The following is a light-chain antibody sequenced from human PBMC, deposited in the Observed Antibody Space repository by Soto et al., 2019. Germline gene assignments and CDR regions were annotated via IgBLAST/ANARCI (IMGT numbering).Light chain of an antibody. V-gene: IGKV3-15*01. J-gene: IGKJ1*01. Sequence: EIVMTQSPATLSVSPGERATLSCRASQSVSSTLAWYQQKPGQAPRLLIYGASTMAPGIPARFSGSGSGTEFTLTISSLQSEDFAVYYCQQYNNWPRTFGQGTKVEIK. CDR2: GAS. CDR3: QQYNNWPRT. CDR1: QSVSST.